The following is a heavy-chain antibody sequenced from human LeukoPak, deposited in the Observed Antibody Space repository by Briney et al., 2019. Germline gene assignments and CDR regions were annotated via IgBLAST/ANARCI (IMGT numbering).Heavy chain of an antibody. J-gene: IGHJ4*02. Sequence: PGGSLRLSCAASGFAFSTYWMHWVRQAPGKGLVWVSRIKSDGSSTTYADFVKGRFTVSRDNAKNTLYLQMRSLRADDTAMYYCASPTLGYCSSTDCYDFDYWGQGTLVTVSS. CDR2: IKSDGSST. D-gene: IGHD2-2*01. CDR1: GFAFSTYW. CDR3: ASPTLGYCSSTDCYDFDY. V-gene: IGHV3-74*03.